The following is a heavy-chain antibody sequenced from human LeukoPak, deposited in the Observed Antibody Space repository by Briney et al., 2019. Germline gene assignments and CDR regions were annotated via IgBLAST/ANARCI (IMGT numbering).Heavy chain of an antibody. J-gene: IGHJ4*02. CDR1: GFTVSSNY. CDR2: IYSGGST. Sequence: PGGSLRLSCVVSGFTVSSNYMSWVRQAPGKGLEWVSVIYSGGSTYYADSVKGRFAISRDNSKNTLYLQMNSLRAEDTAVYYCATPAGYSYDWFDYWGQGTLVTVSS. CDR3: ATPAGYSYDWFDY. V-gene: IGHV3-66*01. D-gene: IGHD5-18*01.